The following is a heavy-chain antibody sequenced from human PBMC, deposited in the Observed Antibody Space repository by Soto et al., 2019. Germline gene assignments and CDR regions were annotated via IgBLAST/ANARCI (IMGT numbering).Heavy chain of an antibody. CDR3: ARDCSSSCYHDAFDI. CDR2: TYYSGST. J-gene: IGHJ3*02. D-gene: IGHD6-13*01. Sequence: LSLTCTVSGGSISSYYWSWIRQPPGKGLEWIGYTYYSGSTNYKPSLKSRVTISVDTSKNQFSLKLSSVTASDTAVYYCARDCSSSCYHDAFDIWGQGTMVTVSS. V-gene: IGHV4-59*01. CDR1: GGSISSYY.